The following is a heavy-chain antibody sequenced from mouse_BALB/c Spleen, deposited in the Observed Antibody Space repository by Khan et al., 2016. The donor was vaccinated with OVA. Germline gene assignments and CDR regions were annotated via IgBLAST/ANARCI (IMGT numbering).Heavy chain of an antibody. CDR2: ITYSGST. J-gene: IGHJ3*01. CDR3: AMGRTY. Sequence: EVQLQESGPGLVKPSQSLSLTCTVTGYSITSDYVWNWIRKFPGNKLERMGYITYSGSTSYRPYFKSRISITRDTSKNQFCLQLNSVTTEDTAAYYCAMGRTYWGQGTLVTVSA. D-gene: IGHD4-1*01. V-gene: IGHV3-2*02. CDR1: GYSITSDYV.